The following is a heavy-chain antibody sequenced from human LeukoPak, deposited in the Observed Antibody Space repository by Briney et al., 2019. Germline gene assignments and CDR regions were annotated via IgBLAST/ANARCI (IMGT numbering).Heavy chain of an antibody. Sequence: GGSLRLSCAASGFTFSSFGMSWVRQAPGKGLEWVSGLSYTGDSTYYADSVKGRFTISRDISKNTLYLQMNSLRAEDTAVYYCARVRGRAGYFDWLTYYFDYWGQGTLVTVSS. CDR1: GFTFSSFG. J-gene: IGHJ4*02. CDR2: LSYTGDST. D-gene: IGHD3-9*01. CDR3: ARVRGRAGYFDWLTYYFDY. V-gene: IGHV3-23*01.